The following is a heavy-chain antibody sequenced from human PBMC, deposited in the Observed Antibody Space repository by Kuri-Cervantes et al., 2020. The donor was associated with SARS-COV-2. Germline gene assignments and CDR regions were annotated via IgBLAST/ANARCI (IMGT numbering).Heavy chain of an antibody. J-gene: IGHJ5*02. CDR3: ARDLFPVPAATGGLKHWFDP. Sequence: GESLKISCAASGFTFSDYYMSWIRQAPGKGLEWVSYISSSSSYTNYADSVKGRFTISRDNAKNSLYLQMNSLRAEDTAVYYCARDLFPVPAATGGLKHWFDPWGQGTLVTVSS. V-gene: IGHV3-11*05. D-gene: IGHD2-2*01. CDR1: GFTFSDYY. CDR2: ISSSSSYT.